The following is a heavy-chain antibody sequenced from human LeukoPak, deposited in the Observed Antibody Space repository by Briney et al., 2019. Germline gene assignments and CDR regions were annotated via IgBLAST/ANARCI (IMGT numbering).Heavy chain of an antibody. V-gene: IGHV3-30*02. J-gene: IGHJ3*02. CDR1: GFTFSSYD. CDR3: ARDQDQSGAFDI. D-gene: IGHD2-2*01. CDR2: IRYDGSNK. Sequence: PGGSLRLSCAASGFTFSSYDMHWVRQAPGKGLEWVAFIRYDGSNKYYADSVKGRFTISRDNSKNTLYLQMNSLRAEDTAVYYCARDQDQSGAFDIWGQGTMVTVSS.